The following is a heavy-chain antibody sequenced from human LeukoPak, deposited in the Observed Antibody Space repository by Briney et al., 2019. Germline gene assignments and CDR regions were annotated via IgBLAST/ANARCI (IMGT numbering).Heavy chain of an antibody. V-gene: IGHV1-2*02. CDR2: INPNSGVT. Sequence: ASVKVSCKASGYTFTGYYMHWVRLAPGQGLEWMGWINPNSGVTNYAQKFQGRVTMTRDTSISTAYMELSSLRSDDTAVYYCARFLDSPDDFWSGYYTLNWFNPWGQGTLVTVSS. D-gene: IGHD3-3*01. CDR1: GYTFTGYY. CDR3: ARFLDSPDDFWSGYYTLNWFNP. J-gene: IGHJ5*02.